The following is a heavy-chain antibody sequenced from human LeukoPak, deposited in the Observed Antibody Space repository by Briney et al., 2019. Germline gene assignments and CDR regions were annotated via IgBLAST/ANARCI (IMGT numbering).Heavy chain of an antibody. CDR1: GGSISSSSYY. Sequence: SETLSLTCTVSGGSISSSSYYWGWIRQPPGKGLEWIGSIYYSGSTYYNPSLKSRVTISVDTSKNQFSLKLSSVTAADTAVYYCARRGDGCNTNSHVDYWGQGTLVTVSS. V-gene: IGHV4-39*01. J-gene: IGHJ4*02. CDR3: ARRGDGCNTNSHVDY. D-gene: IGHD5-24*01. CDR2: IYYSGST.